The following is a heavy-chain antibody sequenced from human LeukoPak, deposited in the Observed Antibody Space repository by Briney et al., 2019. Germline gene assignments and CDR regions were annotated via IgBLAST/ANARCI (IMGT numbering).Heavy chain of an antibody. CDR2: IRQDGNEK. J-gene: IGHJ4*02. CDR1: GFTFSSYW. D-gene: IGHD3-3*01. CDR3: ATSKLEWLFNFYY. Sequence: GGSLRLSCAASGFTFSSYWMSWVRRAPGKGLEWVANIRQDGNEKYYVDSVKGRFIISRDNAKNSLYLQINSLRAEDTAVYFCATSKLEWLFNFYYWGQGTLVTVSS. V-gene: IGHV3-7*03.